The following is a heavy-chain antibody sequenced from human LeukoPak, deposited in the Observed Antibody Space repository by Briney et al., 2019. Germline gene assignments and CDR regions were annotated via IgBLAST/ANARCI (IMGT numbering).Heavy chain of an antibody. D-gene: IGHD6-19*01. V-gene: IGHV3-30-3*01. CDR1: GFTFTNYV. CDR3: ARGLGCSSGWSKGYFDY. Sequence: PGGSLRLSCAVSGFTFTNYVMHWVRQSPGKGLEWVAVISCDGSNKYYADSVKGRFTISRDNSKNTLYLQMNSLRVEDTAVYYCARGLGCSSGWSKGYFDYWGQGTLVTVSS. J-gene: IGHJ4*02. CDR2: ISCDGSNK.